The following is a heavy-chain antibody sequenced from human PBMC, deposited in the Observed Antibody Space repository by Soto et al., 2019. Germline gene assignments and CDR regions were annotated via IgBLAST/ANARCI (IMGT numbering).Heavy chain of an antibody. CDR3: ARDTYGNYFDSIDP. CDR2: ISPHNDNT. V-gene: IGHV1-18*01. J-gene: IGHJ5*02. D-gene: IGHD3-22*01. Sequence: QVLLVQSGPELKKPAASVKVSCKTSGYTFVNYGITWVRQAPGQGLEWRGWISPHNDNTHYAQKLQGRVTMTTDTSTSTVYMDLRSLKTDDTAVYVCARDTYGNYFDSIDPWGQGTLVTVSA. CDR1: GYTFVNYG.